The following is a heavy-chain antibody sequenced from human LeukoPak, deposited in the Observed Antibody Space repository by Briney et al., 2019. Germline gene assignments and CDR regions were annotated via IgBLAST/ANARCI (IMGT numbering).Heavy chain of an antibody. Sequence: SETLSLTCAVSGGSISSGGYSWRWIRPPPGKGLEWIGYIYHSGSTYYNPSLKSRVTISVDRSKNQFSLKLSSVTAADTAVYYCARGGDSGDYFDYWGQGTLVTVSS. CDR3: ARGGDSGDYFDY. D-gene: IGHD1-26*01. V-gene: IGHV4-30-2*01. J-gene: IGHJ4*02. CDR1: GGSISSGGYS. CDR2: IYHSGST.